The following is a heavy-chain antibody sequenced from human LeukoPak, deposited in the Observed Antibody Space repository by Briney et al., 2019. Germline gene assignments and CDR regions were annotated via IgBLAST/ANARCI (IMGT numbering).Heavy chain of an antibody. V-gene: IGHV3-23*01. D-gene: IGHD6-6*01. CDR1: GFTFSSYE. Sequence: GGSLRLSCAASGFTFSSYEMNWVRQAPGKGLEWVSAISGSGGSTYYADSVKGRFTISRDNSKNTLYLQMNSLRAEDTAVYYCAKFVSQLAGTFDYWGQGTLVTVSS. J-gene: IGHJ4*02. CDR2: ISGSGGST. CDR3: AKFVSQLAGTFDY.